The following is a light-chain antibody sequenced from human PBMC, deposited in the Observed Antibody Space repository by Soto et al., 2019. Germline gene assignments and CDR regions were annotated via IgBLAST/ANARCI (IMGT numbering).Light chain of an antibody. CDR2: DAS. J-gene: IGKJ2*01. CDR1: QSVRNVY. CDR3: QQSGSSPRT. Sequence: EIVLTQSPGTLSLSPGERATLSCKASQSVRNVYLAWYQQKPGQAPRLLIYDASNRATGIPDRFSGSGSGTEFTRTINRLEPEDFALCYCQQSGSSPRTFGQGTKLEIK. V-gene: IGKV3-20*01.